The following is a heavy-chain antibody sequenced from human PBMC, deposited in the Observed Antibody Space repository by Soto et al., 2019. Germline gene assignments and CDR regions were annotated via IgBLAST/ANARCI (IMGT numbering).Heavy chain of an antibody. V-gene: IGHV4-4*07. J-gene: IGHJ4*02. CDR2: VVSSRST. Sequence: NYLVQPAGKGMEGIGRVVSSRSTRHNASLNGRVSMSGDMSTSQFSLRLGAVTAADTAVYYCARLCHMDDYWGQGTQVTVS. CDR3: ARLCHMDDY. D-gene: IGHD2-8*01.